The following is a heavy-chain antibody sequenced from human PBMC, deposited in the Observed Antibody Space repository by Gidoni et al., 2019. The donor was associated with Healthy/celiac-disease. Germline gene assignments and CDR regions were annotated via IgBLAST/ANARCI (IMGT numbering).Heavy chain of an antibody. CDR3: ARHSWYYYGSGSYFDY. V-gene: IGHV4-39*01. CDR1: GGSISSSRYY. Sequence: QLQLQESGPGLVKPSETLSLTCTVSGGSISSSRYYWGWIRQPPGKGLEWIGSIYYSGSTYYNPSLKSRVTISVDTSKNQFSLKLSSVTAADTAVYYCARHSWYYYGSGSYFDYWGQGTLVTVSS. CDR2: IYYSGST. D-gene: IGHD3-10*01. J-gene: IGHJ4*02.